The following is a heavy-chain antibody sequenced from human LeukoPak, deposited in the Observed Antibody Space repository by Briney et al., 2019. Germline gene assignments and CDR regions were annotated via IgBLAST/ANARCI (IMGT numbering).Heavy chain of an antibody. CDR1: GGSISSGGYH. Sequence: SETLSLTCTVSGGSISSGGYHWRWIRQPPGKGLEWIGSIYYSGSTSYNPSLKSRVTISVDTSKNQFSLKLTSVTAADTAVYYCASRNDILTGYVFDFWGQGTLVTVSS. D-gene: IGHD3-9*01. J-gene: IGHJ4*02. CDR3: ASRNDILTGYVFDF. CDR2: IYYSGST. V-gene: IGHV4-39*01.